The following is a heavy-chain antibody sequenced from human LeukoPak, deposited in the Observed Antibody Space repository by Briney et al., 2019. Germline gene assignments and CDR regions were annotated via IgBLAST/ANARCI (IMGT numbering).Heavy chain of an antibody. CDR1: GGSISSYY. D-gene: IGHD3-22*01. J-gene: IGHJ4*02. V-gene: IGHV4-4*07. CDR2: IYTGGST. CDR3: ARGGSSGYYSRGFDY. Sequence: PSETLSLTCTVSGGSISSYYWSWIRQPAGKGLEWIGRIYTGGSTNSNPSLKSRVTMSVDTSKNQFSLKLSSVTAADTAVYYCARGGSSGYYSRGFDYWGQGTLVTVSS.